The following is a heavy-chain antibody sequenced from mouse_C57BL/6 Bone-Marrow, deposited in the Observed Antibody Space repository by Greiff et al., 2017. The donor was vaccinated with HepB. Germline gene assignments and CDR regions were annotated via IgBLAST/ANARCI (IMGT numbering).Heavy chain of an antibody. CDR3: TMCSSYDYYAMDY. CDR1: GFNIKDVY. CDR2: IDPENGDT. Sequence: VQLQQSGAELVRPGASVKLSCTASGFNIKDVYMHWVKQRPEQGLEWIGWIDPENGDTEYASKFQGQATITADTSSNPAYLQLSSLTSEDTAVYYCTMCSSYDYYAMDYWGQGTSVTVSS. J-gene: IGHJ4*01. D-gene: IGHD1-1*01. V-gene: IGHV14-4*01.